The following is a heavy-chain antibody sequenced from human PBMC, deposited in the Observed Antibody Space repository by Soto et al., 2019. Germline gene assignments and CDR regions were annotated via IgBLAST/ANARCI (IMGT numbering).Heavy chain of an antibody. CDR1: GFTFSTYW. J-gene: IGHJ6*02. D-gene: IGHD3-10*01. Sequence: EVQLAESGGGLVQRGGSLRLSCEASGFTFSTYWMNWVRQAPGKGLVWVSRINSDGSSTNYADSVKGRFTISRDNAKNTLYLQMNSLRAEDTAVYYCARGGGTYGSYYYAMDVWGQGTTVTVSS. CDR2: INSDGSST. CDR3: ARGGGTYGSYYYAMDV. V-gene: IGHV3-74*01.